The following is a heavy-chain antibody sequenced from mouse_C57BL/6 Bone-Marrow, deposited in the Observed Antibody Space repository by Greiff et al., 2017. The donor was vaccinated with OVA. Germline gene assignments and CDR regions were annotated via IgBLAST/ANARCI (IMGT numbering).Heavy chain of an antibody. CDR2: ISSGSSTI. CDR1: GFTFSDYG. Sequence: VQVVESGGGLVKPGGSLKLSCAASGFTFSDYGMHWVRQAPEKGLEWVAYISSGSSTIYYADTVKGRFTISRDNAKNTLFLQMTSLRSEDTAMYYCARTGTDAMDYWGQGTSVTVSS. CDR3: ARTGTDAMDY. D-gene: IGHD3-3*01. V-gene: IGHV5-17*01. J-gene: IGHJ4*01.